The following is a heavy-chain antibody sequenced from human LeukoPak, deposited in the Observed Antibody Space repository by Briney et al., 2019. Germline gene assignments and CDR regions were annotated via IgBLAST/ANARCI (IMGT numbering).Heavy chain of an antibody. CDR2: ISGSGGIT. CDR1: GFTFSSYA. CDR3: AKGVAAGGSYHYYYGMDV. V-gene: IGHV3-23*01. Sequence: GGSLRLSCAASGFTFSSYAMSWVRQAPGKGLEWVSSISGSGGITYYADSVKGRFTFSRDNSKNTLYLQMNSLRAEDTAVYYCAKGVAAGGSYHYYYGMDVWGQGTTVTVSS. D-gene: IGHD1-26*01. J-gene: IGHJ6*02.